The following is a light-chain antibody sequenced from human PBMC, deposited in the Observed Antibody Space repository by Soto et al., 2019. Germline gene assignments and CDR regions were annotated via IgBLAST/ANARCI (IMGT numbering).Light chain of an antibody. Sequence: EIVLTQSPGTLSLSPGERATLSCRASQSVNRNYLAWYQQRPGQAPRLLISGASSRAAGIPDRFIGSGSGTDFTLTISRLETEDFAVYFCQQYGSPPKTFGQGTKLEIK. V-gene: IGKV3-20*01. CDR3: QQYGSPPKT. CDR2: GAS. J-gene: IGKJ2*01. CDR1: QSVNRNY.